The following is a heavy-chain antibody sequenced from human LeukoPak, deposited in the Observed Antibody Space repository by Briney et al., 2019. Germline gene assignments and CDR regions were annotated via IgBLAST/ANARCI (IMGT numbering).Heavy chain of an antibody. J-gene: IGHJ4*02. Sequence: ASVTVSCKASGGTFSSYAISWVRQAPGQGLEWMGGIIPIFGTANYAQKFQGRVTITADESTSTAYMELSSLRSEDTAVYYCARVSSGSYSDFDYWGQGTLVTVSS. CDR1: GGTFSSYA. CDR3: ARVSSGSYSDFDY. D-gene: IGHD1-26*01. V-gene: IGHV1-69*13. CDR2: IIPIFGTA.